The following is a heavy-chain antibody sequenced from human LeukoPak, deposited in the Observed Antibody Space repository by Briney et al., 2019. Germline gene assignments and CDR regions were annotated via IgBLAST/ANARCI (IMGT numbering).Heavy chain of an antibody. Sequence: SVKVSCKASGGTLSIYAISWVRQAPGQGLEWMGGIIPIFGTANYAQEFQGRVTITADKSTSTAYMELSSLRSEDTAVYYCARVVQDLNDYGVAGWFDPWGQGTLVTVSS. CDR1: GGTLSIYA. CDR3: ARVVQDLNDYGVAGWFDP. D-gene: IGHD4-17*01. V-gene: IGHV1-69*06. CDR2: IIPIFGTA. J-gene: IGHJ5*02.